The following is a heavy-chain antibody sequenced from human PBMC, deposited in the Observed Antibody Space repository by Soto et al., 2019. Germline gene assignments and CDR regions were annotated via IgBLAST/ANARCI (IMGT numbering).Heavy chain of an antibody. Sequence: QVRLQESGPGLVEPSGTLSLTCGVSGGSMRNDDWWSWVRQTPGKGLEWIGEISHYGNTNYNPSPKSRVTMSIDTSKNQFSLKVRSLTAADTAMYYCARNGDCTSGICYVGWFDPWGQGTLVSVSS. J-gene: IGHJ5*02. CDR3: ARNGDCTSGICYVGWFDP. V-gene: IGHV4-4*02. CDR1: GGSMRNDDW. CDR2: ISHYGNT. D-gene: IGHD2-2*01.